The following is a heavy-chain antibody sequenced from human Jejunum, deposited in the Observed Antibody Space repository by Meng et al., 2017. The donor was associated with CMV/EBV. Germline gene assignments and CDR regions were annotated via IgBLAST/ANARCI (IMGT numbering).Heavy chain of an antibody. CDR3: AGEHCGGGSCWTGFNI. J-gene: IGHJ3*02. D-gene: IGHD2-15*01. CDR1: TFRSPW. CDR2: IGPGGSTT. V-gene: IGHV3-74*01. Sequence: TFRSPWMHWVRQGPGKGLVWVSGIGPGGSTTIYADSVKGRFTISRDNAKSTLYLQMNSLRAEDTSVYFCAGEHCGGGSCWTGFNIWGQGTTVTVSS.